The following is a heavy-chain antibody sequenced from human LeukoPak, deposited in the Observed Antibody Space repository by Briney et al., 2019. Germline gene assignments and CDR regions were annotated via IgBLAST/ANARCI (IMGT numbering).Heavy chain of an antibody. D-gene: IGHD3-10*01. CDR2: ISGSGGST. V-gene: IGHV3-23*01. J-gene: IGHJ4*02. Sequence: GGSLRLSCAASGFTFSSYAMTWDRQAPGKGLEWVSAISGSGGSTYYADSVKGRFTISRDNSKNTLYLQINSLRAEDTAVYYCARASITMARGELVFYFDYWGQGTLVTVSS. CDR1: GFTFSSYA. CDR3: ARASITMARGELVFYFDY.